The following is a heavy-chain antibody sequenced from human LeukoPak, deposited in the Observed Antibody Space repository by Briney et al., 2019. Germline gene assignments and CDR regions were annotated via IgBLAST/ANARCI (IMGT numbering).Heavy chain of an antibody. CDR1: GFTFSSYW. Sequence: GGSLRLSCAASGFTFSSYWMSWVRQAPGKGLEWVSYISSSGSSIYYADSVKGRFTISRDNAKNSLYLQMNSLRAEDTAVYYCARSYYYYYMDVWGKGTTVTVSS. V-gene: IGHV3-48*04. J-gene: IGHJ6*03. CDR2: ISSSGSSI. CDR3: ARSYYYYYMDV.